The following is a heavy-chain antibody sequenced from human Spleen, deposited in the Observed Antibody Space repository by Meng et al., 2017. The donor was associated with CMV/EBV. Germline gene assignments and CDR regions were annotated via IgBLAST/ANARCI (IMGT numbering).Heavy chain of an antibody. J-gene: IGHJ2*01. CDR3: ARDAGAVKWNYYWYFDL. V-gene: IGHV3-20*01. Sequence: VSYEIHGMSGVREEPGKGLEGVSDIKWNGGSTGYAEAVKGRFRINRDNAKNSQDLKMNSLRAEDKDWYNCARDAGAVKWNYYWYFDLWGRGTLVTVSS. CDR1: VSYEIHG. D-gene: IGHD1-7*01. CDR2: IKWNGGST.